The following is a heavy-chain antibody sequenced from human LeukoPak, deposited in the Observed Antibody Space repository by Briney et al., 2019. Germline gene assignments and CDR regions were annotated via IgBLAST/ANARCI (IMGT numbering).Heavy chain of an antibody. CDR2: IIPIFGTA. J-gene: IGHJ4*02. V-gene: IGHV1-69*13. CDR3: ARDYGGNSGSFDY. CDR1: GGAFSSYA. D-gene: IGHD4-23*01. Sequence: ASVKVSCKASGGAFSSYAISWVRQAPGQGLEWMGGIIPIFGTANYAQKFQGRVTITADESTSTAYMELSSLRSEDTAVYYCARDYGGNSGSFDYWGQGTLVTVSS.